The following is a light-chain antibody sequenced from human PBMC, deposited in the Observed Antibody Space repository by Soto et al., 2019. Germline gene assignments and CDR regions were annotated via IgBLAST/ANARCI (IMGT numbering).Light chain of an antibody. CDR3: QQSYSTPPWT. V-gene: IGKV3-20*01. CDR2: GAS. CDR1: QSVTARY. J-gene: IGKJ1*01. Sequence: EIVLTQSPGTLSLSPGERATLSCKARQSVTARYLAWYQQRRGQAPTLLIYGASVRAPGIPDRFSGGGSGTDFTLTISSLQPEDFATYYCQQSYSTPPWTFGQGTKVEIK.